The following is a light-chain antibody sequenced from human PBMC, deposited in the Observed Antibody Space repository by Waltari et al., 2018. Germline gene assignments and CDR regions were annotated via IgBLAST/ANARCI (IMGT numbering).Light chain of an antibody. J-gene: IGLJ3*02. Sequence: QSVLTQPPSVSGAPGQSVTISCTGTSSNIGAGFDVNWYQQLPGAAPKLLIYAYSNRPSGVPDRFYGSKSGTSASLAITGLQSEDEADYYCQSYDSSLTAVFGGGTKLTVL. CDR3: QSYDSSLTAV. V-gene: IGLV1-40*01. CDR2: AYS. CDR1: SSNIGAGFD.